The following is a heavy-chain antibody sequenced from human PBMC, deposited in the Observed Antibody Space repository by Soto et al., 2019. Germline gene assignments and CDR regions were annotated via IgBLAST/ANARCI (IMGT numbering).Heavy chain of an antibody. CDR2: IYYGGST. V-gene: IGHV4-61*08. D-gene: IGHD2-21*02. CDR1: GGSMRSEGYY. Sequence: SETLSLTCSVSGGSMRSEGYYWSWIRQHPGKGLEWIGYIYYGGSTNYNPSLKSRVTISVDTSKNQFSLKLSSVTAADTAVYCCARVEGKAYCGGDCYLFPGYFDYWGQGTLVTVSS. J-gene: IGHJ4*02. CDR3: ARVEGKAYCGGDCYLFPGYFDY.